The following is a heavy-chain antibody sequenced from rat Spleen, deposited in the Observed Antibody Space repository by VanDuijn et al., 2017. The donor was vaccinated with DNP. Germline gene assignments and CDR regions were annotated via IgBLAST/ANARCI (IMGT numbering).Heavy chain of an antibody. CDR3: ARYRVGARYFDY. Sequence: EVKLVESGGGLVQPGRSLKLSCAASGFTFSNYDMAWVRQAPTKGLEWAASISTSGGSTYYRDSVKGRFTISRDNAKSTLYLKMDSLRSEDTATYYCARYRVGARYFDYWGQGVMVTVSS. J-gene: IGHJ2*01. V-gene: IGHV5S23*01. CDR2: ISTSGGST. CDR1: GFTFSNYD. D-gene: IGHD5-1*01.